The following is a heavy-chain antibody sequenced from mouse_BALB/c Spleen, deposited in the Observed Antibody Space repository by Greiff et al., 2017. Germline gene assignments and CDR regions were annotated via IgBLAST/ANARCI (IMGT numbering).Heavy chain of an antibody. V-gene: IGHV3-6*02. CDR2: ISYDGSN. D-gene: IGHD2-10*02. CDR1: GYSITSGYY. Sequence: EVKLVESGPGLVKPSQSLSLTCSVTGYSITSGYYWNWIRQFPGNKLEWMGYISYDGSNNYNPSLKNRISITRDTSKNQFFLKLNSVTTEDTATYYCAREKYGNYDYWGQGTSVTVSS. J-gene: IGHJ4*01. CDR3: AREKYGNYDY.